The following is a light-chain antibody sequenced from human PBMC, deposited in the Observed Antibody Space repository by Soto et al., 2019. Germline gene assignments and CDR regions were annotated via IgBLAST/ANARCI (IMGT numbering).Light chain of an antibody. CDR1: QSVSSY. V-gene: IGKV3-20*01. CDR2: GAS. CDR3: QQYGSSPRT. J-gene: IGKJ1*01. Sequence: DIVLTQSPATLSLSPGERATLSCRASQSVSSYLAWYQQKPGQAPRLLIYGASSRATGIPDRFSGSGSGTDFTITISRLEPEDFAVYYCQQYGSSPRTFGQGTKVEIK.